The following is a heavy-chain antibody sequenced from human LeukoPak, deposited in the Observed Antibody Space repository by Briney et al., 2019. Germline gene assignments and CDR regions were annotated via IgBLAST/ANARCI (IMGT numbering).Heavy chain of an antibody. D-gene: IGHD2-2*01. V-gene: IGHV4-30-2*01. J-gene: IGHJ4*02. CDR3: AREWRGIVVVPAAHKRGYFDY. CDR2: IYHSGST. CDR1: GGSISSGGYY. Sequence: PSQTLSLTCTVSGGSISSGGYYWSWIRQPPGKGLEWIGYIYHSGSTYYNPSLKSRVTISVDKSKNQFSLKLSSVTAADTAVYYCAREWRGIVVVPAAHKRGYFDYWGQGTLVTVSS.